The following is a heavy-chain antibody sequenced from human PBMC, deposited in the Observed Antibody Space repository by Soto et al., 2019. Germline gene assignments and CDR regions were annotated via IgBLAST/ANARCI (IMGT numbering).Heavy chain of an antibody. CDR3: ARDGGRITIFGVENYYYYYRMDV. V-gene: IGHV1-2*04. CDR1: GYTFTGYY. CDR2: INPNSGGT. D-gene: IGHD3-3*01. Sequence: ASVKVSCKASGYTFTGYYMHWVRQAPGQGLEWMGWINPNSGGTNYAQKFQGWVTMTRDTSISTAYMELSRLRSDDTAVYYCARDGGRITIFGVENYYYYYRMDVWGQGNTVTVSS. J-gene: IGHJ6*02.